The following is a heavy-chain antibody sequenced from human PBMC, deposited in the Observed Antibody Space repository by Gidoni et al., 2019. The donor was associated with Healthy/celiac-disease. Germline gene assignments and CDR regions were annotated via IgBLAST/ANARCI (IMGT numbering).Heavy chain of an antibody. CDR2: IYTSGST. J-gene: IGHJ6*02. CDR3: ARDRWIQLWSDNYYYYYGMDV. Sequence: QVQLQESGPGLVKPSETLSLTCTVSGGSISSYSWSWIRQPAGKGLEWIGRIYTSGSTNYNPSLKSRVTMSVDTSKNQFSLKLSSVTAADTAVYYCARDRWIQLWSDNYYYYYGMDVWGQGTTVTVSS. V-gene: IGHV4-4*07. D-gene: IGHD5-18*01. CDR1: GGSISSYS.